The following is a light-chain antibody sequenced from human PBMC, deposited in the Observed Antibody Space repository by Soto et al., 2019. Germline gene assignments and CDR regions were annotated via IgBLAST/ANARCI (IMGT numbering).Light chain of an antibody. CDR2: GAS. Sequence: EIVMTQYPATLSVSPGERATLSCRASLSVSSKLAWYQQKPGQAPRVLIFGASTRATGIPARFSGSGSGTEFTLSISSLQSEDFAVYYCQHYNDWPPTWSFGQGTRVDIK. CDR3: QHYNDWPPTWS. CDR1: LSVSSK. V-gene: IGKV3-15*01. J-gene: IGKJ1*01.